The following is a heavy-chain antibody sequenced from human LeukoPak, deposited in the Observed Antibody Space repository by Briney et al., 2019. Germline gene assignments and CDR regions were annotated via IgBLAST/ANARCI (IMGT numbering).Heavy chain of an antibody. V-gene: IGHV1-2*02. CDR2: INPNGGGT. CDR1: GYTFTGYY. CDR3: ARAVGYGSGTYRQYYFDY. D-gene: IGHD3-10*01. J-gene: IGHJ4*02. Sequence: ASVKVSCRASGYTFTGYYMHWVRQAPGQGLEWMGWINPNGGGTNYAQNFQGRVTMSRDTSISTAYMELSRLRSDDTAVYYCARAVGYGSGTYRQYYFDYWGQGTLVTVSS.